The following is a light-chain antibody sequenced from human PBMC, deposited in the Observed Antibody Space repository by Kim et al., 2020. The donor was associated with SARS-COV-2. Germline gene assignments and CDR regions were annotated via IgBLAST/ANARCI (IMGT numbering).Light chain of an antibody. Sequence: GDRVTIPCRASQSISFLLSWYQQRPGKAPDLLISAASALQSGVPTRFSGSGSGTDFTLTITTLQPEDFATYYCQQSYSTPWTFGQGTKVDIK. CDR3: QQSYSTPWT. J-gene: IGKJ1*01. CDR2: AAS. CDR1: QSISFL. V-gene: IGKV1-39*01.